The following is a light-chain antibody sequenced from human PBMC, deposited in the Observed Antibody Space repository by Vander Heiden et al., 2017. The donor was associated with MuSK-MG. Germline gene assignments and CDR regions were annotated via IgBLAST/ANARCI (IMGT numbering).Light chain of an antibody. J-gene: IGKJ2*01. CDR3: QQDGSSPRA. CDR1: QSVSSSY. V-gene: IGKV3-20*01. Sequence: EIVLTQSPGTLSLSPGERATLSCRASQSVSSSYLAWYQQKPGQAPRLLIYGASSRATAIPDRFSGSGSGTDFTLTIRRLEPEDFAVYYCQQDGSSPRAFGQATKMEIK. CDR2: GAS.